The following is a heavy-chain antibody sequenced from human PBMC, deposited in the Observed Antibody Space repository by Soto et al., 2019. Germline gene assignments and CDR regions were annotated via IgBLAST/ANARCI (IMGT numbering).Heavy chain of an antibody. V-gene: IGHV3-11*01. J-gene: IGHJ3*01. CDR3: LRRSTTDYSHAFDV. Sequence: SLRLCCASSVFNFEPYYMAWIRQAPGKGLQWVAYISPRSTVIVYADSVKGRFTISRDNAKNSLYLQMDSLKAEDSAVYYCLRRSTTDYSHAFDVSGQGTVVTVSS. D-gene: IGHD2-2*01. CDR2: ISPRSTVI. CDR1: VFNFEPYY.